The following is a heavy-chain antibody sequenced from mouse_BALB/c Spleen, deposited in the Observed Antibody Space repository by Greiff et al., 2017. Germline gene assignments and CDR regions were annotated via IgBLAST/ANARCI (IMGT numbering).Heavy chain of an antibody. CDR3: TRGLLRPFDY. CDR1: GYTFTSYY. V-gene: IGHV1S81*02. D-gene: IGHD1-2*01. CDR2: INPSNGGT. Sequence: QVQLQQSGAELVKPGASVKLSCKASGYTFTSYYMYWVKQRPGQGLEWIGEINPSNGGTNFNEKFKSKATLTVDKSSSTAYMQLSSLTSEDSAVYHCTRGLLRPFDYWGQGTTLTVSS. J-gene: IGHJ2*01.